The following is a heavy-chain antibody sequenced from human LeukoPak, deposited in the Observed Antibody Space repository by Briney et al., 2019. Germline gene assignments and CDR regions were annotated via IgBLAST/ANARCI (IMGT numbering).Heavy chain of an antibody. CDR1: GFTFSSYA. CDR2: ISGSTDRT. D-gene: IGHD6-19*01. V-gene: IGHV3-23*01. J-gene: IGHJ4*02. CDR3: AKGGSSAVAGNKNY. Sequence: GGSLRLSCAASGFTFSSYAMSWVRQAPGKGLEWVSAISGSTDRTYYADSVKGRFTVSRDNSKNTLCLQMNSLRAEDTAVYYCAKGGSSAVAGNKNYWGQGTLVTVSS.